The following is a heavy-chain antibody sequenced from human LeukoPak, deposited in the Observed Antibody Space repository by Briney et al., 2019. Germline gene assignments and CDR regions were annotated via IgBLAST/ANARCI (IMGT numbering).Heavy chain of an antibody. CDR1: GFAFSFFA. CDR2: IKSKADGQTT. Sequence: GGSLRLSCEASGFAFSFFAMSWLRQAPGKGLEWVGRIKSKADGQTTDYAAPVKGRFTISRDDSKNTLYLQMNSLKTEDTAVYYCTTAPYGLFDYWGQGTPVAVSS. J-gene: IGHJ4*02. V-gene: IGHV3-15*01. CDR3: TTAPYGLFDY. D-gene: IGHD3-16*01.